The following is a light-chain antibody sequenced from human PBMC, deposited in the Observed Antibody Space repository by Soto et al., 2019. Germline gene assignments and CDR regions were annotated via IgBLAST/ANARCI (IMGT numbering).Light chain of an antibody. CDR3: SSYINSNTLV. CDR1: SSDVGDYNS. Sequence: QSALTQPASVSGSPGQSIAISCSGTSSDVGDYNSVSWYQHHPGKVPKLVIFEVTNRPSGVSDRFSGSKSGNTASLTISGLQAEDESDYYCSSYINSNTLVFGGGTQLTVL. J-gene: IGLJ2*01. CDR2: EVT. V-gene: IGLV2-14*01.